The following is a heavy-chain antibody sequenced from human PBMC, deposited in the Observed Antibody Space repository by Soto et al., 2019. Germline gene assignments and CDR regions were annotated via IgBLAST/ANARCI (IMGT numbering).Heavy chain of an antibody. D-gene: IGHD4-17*01. CDR1: GGTFSSYA. CDR3: ARRTTVTTGWFDP. J-gene: IGHJ5*02. CDR2: IIPIFGTA. Sequence: SVKVSCKASGGTFSSYAISWVRQAPGQGLEWMGGIIPIFGTANYAQKFQGRVTITADKSTSTAYMELSSLRSEDTAMYYCARRTTVTTGWFDPWGQGTLVTVSS. V-gene: IGHV1-69*06.